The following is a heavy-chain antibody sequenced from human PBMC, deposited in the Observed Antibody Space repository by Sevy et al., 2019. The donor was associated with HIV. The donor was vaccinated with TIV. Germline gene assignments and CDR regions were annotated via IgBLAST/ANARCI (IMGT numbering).Heavy chain of an antibody. V-gene: IGHV3-66*01. J-gene: IGHJ4*02. D-gene: IGHD5-18*01. CDR3: ARGKSGYGYGLDY. CDR2: IYSDGST. CDR1: GFPVSSNY. Sequence: GGSLRLSCAASGFPVSSNYMSWVRQAPGKGLEWVSVIYSDGSTYHADSGKGRFTISRDNSKNTLYLQMNSLRVEDTAVYYCARGKSGYGYGLDYWGQGTLVTVSS.